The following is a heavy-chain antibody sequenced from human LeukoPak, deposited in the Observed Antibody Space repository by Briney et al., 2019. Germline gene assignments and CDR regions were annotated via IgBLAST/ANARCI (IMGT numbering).Heavy chain of an antibody. Sequence: GASVKVSCKASGYTFPTFAIHWVRQAPGQRPEWMGWINGGNGNTKYSQKLQGRVAITRDTSAGTAYMELTSLRSEDMAVYYCARGRGTGGSNRDFYFYYYMDVWGNGTTVIVSS. CDR2: INGGNGNT. J-gene: IGHJ6*03. V-gene: IGHV1-3*01. CDR3: ARGRGTGGSNRDFYFYYYMDV. CDR1: GYTFPTFA. D-gene: IGHD6-13*01.